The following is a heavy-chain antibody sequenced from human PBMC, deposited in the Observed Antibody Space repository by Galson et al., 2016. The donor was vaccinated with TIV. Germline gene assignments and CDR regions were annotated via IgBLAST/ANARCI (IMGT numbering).Heavy chain of an antibody. CDR2: IYSGGST. D-gene: IGHD2-21*01. CDR1: GFIVSSNY. Sequence: SLRLSCAASGFIVSSNYMTWVRQAPGKGLEWVSLIYSGGSTSYADSVKGRFTNSRDNSKNTVYLQMNRVRAEDTAIYYCARERRHCGNECYLYYYGMDVWGQGTAVTVSS. J-gene: IGHJ6*02. V-gene: IGHV3-66*02. CDR3: ARERRHCGNECYLYYYGMDV.